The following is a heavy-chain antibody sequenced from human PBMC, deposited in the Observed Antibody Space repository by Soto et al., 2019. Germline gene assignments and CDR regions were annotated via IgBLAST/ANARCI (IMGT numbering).Heavy chain of an antibody. CDR3: ARSVVTEAFDI. CDR2: IWYDGSNK. Sequence: QVQLVESGGGVVQPGRSLRLSCAASGFTFSSYGMHWVRQAPGKGLEWVAVIWYDGSNKFYADSVKGRFTISRDNSKNTLDLQMNSLRAGDTAVYYCARSVVTEAFDIWGQGTMVTVSS. D-gene: IGHD2-15*01. CDR1: GFTFSSYG. J-gene: IGHJ3*02. V-gene: IGHV3-33*01.